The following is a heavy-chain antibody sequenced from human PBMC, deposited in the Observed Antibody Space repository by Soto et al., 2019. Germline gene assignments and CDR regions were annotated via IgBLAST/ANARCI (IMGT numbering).Heavy chain of an antibody. CDR2: IYHSGST. CDR3: ASVRGQYYYGMDV. CDR1: GGSISSSNW. Sequence: SETLALTCAVSGGSISSSNWWSWVRQPPGKGLEWIGEIYHSGSTNYNPSLKSRVTISVDKSKNQFSLKLSSVTAADTAVYYCASVRGQYYYGMDVWGQGTTVT. J-gene: IGHJ6*02. V-gene: IGHV4-4*02. D-gene: IGHD3-10*02.